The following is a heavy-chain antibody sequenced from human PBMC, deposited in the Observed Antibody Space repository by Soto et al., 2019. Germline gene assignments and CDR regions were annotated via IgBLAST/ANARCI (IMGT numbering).Heavy chain of an antibody. J-gene: IGHJ4*02. CDR1: GFTFSSYG. Sequence: GGSLRLSCAASGFTFSSYGMHWVRQAPGEGLEWVAVIAYDGSNKYYADSVKGRFTISRDNSKNTLYLQMNSLRADDTAIYYCARDRLRGYDSSGFYSWGEGTMVTVSS. V-gene: IGHV3-30*03. D-gene: IGHD3-22*01. CDR2: IAYDGSNK. CDR3: ARDRLRGYDSSGFYS.